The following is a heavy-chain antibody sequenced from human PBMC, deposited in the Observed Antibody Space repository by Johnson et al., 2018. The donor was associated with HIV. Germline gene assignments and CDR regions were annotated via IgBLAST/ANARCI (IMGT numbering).Heavy chain of an antibody. D-gene: IGHD1-26*01. Sequence: VQLMESGGGVVQPGRSLRLSCAASGFAFSSYGMHWVRQAPGKGLEWVAVISYDGSNKYYADSVKGRFTISRDNSKNTLYLQMNSLRAEDTAVYYCVKDRGGSHQSGHDAFDIWGQGTMVTVSS. V-gene: IGHV3-30*18. CDR1: GFAFSSYG. J-gene: IGHJ3*02. CDR3: VKDRGGSHQSGHDAFDI. CDR2: ISYDGSNK.